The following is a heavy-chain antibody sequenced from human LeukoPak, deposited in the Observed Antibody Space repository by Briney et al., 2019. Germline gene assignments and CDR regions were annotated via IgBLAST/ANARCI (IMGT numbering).Heavy chain of an antibody. CDR1: GITVSSNY. Sequence: GGSLRLSCAASGITVSSNYMSWVRQAPGKGLEWVSVTYSGGSTYYADSVKGRFTISRDNSENTLHLLMNSLRPEDTAVYYCARAGPLWSAYYPEYWGQGILVTVSS. J-gene: IGHJ4*02. D-gene: IGHD3-3*01. CDR3: ARAGPLWSAYYPEY. V-gene: IGHV3-66*02. CDR2: TYSGGST.